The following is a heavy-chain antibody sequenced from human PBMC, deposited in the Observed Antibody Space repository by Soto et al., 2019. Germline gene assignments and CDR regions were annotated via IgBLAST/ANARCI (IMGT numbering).Heavy chain of an antibody. V-gene: IGHV4-31*03. J-gene: IGHJ5*02. D-gene: IGHD3-3*01. CDR1: GGSISSGGYY. Sequence: QVQLQESGPGLVKPSQTLSLTCTVSGGSISSGGYYWSWIRQHPGKGLEWIGYIYYSGSTYYNPSFKSRVIISVDTSKNQFSLKLSYVTAADTAVYYGASHGWITIFGVVPNWFDPLGQGTLVTVSS. CDR2: IYYSGST. CDR3: ASHGWITIFGVVPNWFDP.